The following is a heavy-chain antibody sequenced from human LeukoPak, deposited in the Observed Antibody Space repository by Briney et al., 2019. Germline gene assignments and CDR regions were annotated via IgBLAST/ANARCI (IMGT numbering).Heavy chain of an antibody. CDR1: GFTFSSYA. CDR2: ISGSGGST. V-gene: IGHV3-23*01. CDR3: AKDRSSYYYDSSGYLPGAFDI. J-gene: IGHJ3*02. D-gene: IGHD3-22*01. Sequence: GGSLRLSCAASGFTFSSYAMSWVRQAPGKGLEWVSAISGSGGSTYYADSVKGRFTISRDNSKNTLYLQMNSLRAEDTAVYYCAKDRSSYYYDSSGYLPGAFDIWGQGTMVTVSS.